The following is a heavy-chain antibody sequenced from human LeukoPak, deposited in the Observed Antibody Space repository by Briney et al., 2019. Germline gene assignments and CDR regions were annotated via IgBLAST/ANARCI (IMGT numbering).Heavy chain of an antibody. CDR2: IRSKANSYAT. CDR1: GFTFSGSA. D-gene: IGHD2-15*01. CDR3: ARGGGGNPYYFDY. V-gene: IGHV3-73*01. J-gene: IGHJ4*02. Sequence: GGSLRLSCAASGFTFSGSAMHWVRQASGKGLEWVGRIRSKANSYATAYAASVKGRFTISRDDSKNTAYLQMNSLRAEDTAVYYCARGGGGNPYYFDYWGQGTLVTVSS.